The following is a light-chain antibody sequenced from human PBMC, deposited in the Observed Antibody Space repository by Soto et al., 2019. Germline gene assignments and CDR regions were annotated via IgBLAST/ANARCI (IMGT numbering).Light chain of an antibody. CDR3: SSYTTSNTYV. J-gene: IGLJ1*01. V-gene: IGLV2-18*02. CDR1: SSDVAYYNS. Sequence: QSALTQPPSVSGSPGQSVTISCTGTSSDVAYYNSVSWYQQPPGTVPKLMIYEVSNRPSGVPDRLSGSKSGNTASLTISGLQAEDEADYYCSSYTTSNTYVFGTGTKLTVL. CDR2: EVS.